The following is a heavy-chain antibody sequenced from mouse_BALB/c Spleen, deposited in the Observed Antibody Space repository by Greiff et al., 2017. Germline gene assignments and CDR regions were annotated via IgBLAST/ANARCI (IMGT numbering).Heavy chain of an antibody. CDR1: GYTFTSYW. CDR3: TPTYYGNSWFAY. V-gene: IGHV1-5*01. J-gene: IGHJ3*01. CDR2: IYPGNSDT. Sequence: VQLQQSGTVLARPGASVKMSCKASGYTFTSYWMHWVKQRPGQGLEWIGAIYPGNSDTSYNQKFKGKAKLTAVTSTSTAYMELSSLTNEDSAVYYCTPTYYGNSWFAYWGQGTLVTVSA. D-gene: IGHD2-10*01.